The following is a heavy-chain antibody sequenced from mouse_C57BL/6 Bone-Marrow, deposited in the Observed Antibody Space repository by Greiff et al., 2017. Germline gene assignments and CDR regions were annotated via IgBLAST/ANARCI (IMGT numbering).Heavy chain of an antibody. J-gene: IGHJ1*03. V-gene: IGHV1-81*01. D-gene: IGHD1-1*01. CDR1: GYTFTSYG. CDR3: AREEGPYYGSYWYFEV. CDR2: IYPRSGNT. Sequence: QVQLQQSGAELARPGASVKLSCKASGYTFTSYGISWVKQRTGQGLEWIGEIYPRSGNTYYNEKFKGKATLTADIFSSTAYMELRSLTSSDAAVYDGAREEGPYYGSYWYFEVWGTGTTVTVSS.